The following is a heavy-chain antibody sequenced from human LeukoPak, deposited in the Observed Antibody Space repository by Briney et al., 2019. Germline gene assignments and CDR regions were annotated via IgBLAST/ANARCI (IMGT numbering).Heavy chain of an antibody. Sequence: PGGSLRLSCAASGFTFSSYWLSWVRQAPGKGLEWVANMKLDGSKEYYVDSVKGRFTISRDNAKNSLYLQMNSLRVDDTAVYYCTRWARYCSGGSCYSWFDPWGQGTLVTVSS. J-gene: IGHJ5*02. CDR1: GFTFSSYW. CDR2: MKLDGSKE. CDR3: TRWARYCSGGSCYSWFDP. V-gene: IGHV3-7*01. D-gene: IGHD2-15*01.